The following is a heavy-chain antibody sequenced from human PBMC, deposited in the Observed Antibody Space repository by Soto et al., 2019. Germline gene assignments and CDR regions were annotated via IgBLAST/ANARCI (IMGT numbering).Heavy chain of an antibody. V-gene: IGHV1-18*01. CDR1: GYTFTSSG. Sequence: QVHLLQSGAEVKKPGASVKVSCKASGYTFTSSGISWVRKAPGQGLEGMGWISAYNGNTHYVQKLQGRVTMTTDTPTSTAYMGLRRLRSDDTAVYYCARDRGSYALDYWGQGTLITVSS. J-gene: IGHJ4*02. CDR2: ISAYNGNT. D-gene: IGHD1-26*01. CDR3: ARDRGSYALDY.